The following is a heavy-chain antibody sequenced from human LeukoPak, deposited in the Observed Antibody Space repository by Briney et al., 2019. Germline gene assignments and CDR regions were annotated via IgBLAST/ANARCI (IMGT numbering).Heavy chain of an antibody. D-gene: IGHD6-19*01. J-gene: IGHJ5*01. CDR1: GFAFSVYA. Sequence: GGSLRLSCTASGFAFSVYAMSWLRQPPGKGLEWVSTINANSGTTSYAASVRGRFTIPRDNSKNTLYLQLNTLRADDTATYYCAKPISGGLAVTADWFHPWGQGTLVVVSS. CDR2: INANSGTT. V-gene: IGHV3-23*01. CDR3: AKPISGGLAVTADWFHP.